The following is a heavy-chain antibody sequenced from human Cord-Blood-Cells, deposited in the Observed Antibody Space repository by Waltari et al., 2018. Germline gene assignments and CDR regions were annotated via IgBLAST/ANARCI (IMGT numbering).Heavy chain of an antibody. CDR1: GYSISSGYY. Sequence: QVQLQESGPGLVKPSETLSLTCAVSGYSISSGYYWGGIRQPPGKGLEWIGSIYHSGSTYYNPSLKSRVTISVDTSKNQFSLKLSSVTAADTAVYYCARGEMTTVTNWFDPWGQGTLVTVSS. CDR2: IYHSGST. D-gene: IGHD4-17*01. V-gene: IGHV4-38-2*01. CDR3: ARGEMTTVTNWFDP. J-gene: IGHJ5*02.